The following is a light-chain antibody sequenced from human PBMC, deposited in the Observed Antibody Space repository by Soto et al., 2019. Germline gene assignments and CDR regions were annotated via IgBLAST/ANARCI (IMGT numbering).Light chain of an antibody. J-gene: IGKJ1*01. CDR2: DAS. CDR1: QSISSW. CDR3: QQYNSYSWT. Sequence: DIQMTQSPSTLSASVGDRVTITCRASQSISSWLAWYQQKSCKAPKLLIYDASSLESGVPSRFSGSGSGTEFTLTISSLQPDDFATYYCQQYNSYSWTFGQGTKVDIK. V-gene: IGKV1-5*01.